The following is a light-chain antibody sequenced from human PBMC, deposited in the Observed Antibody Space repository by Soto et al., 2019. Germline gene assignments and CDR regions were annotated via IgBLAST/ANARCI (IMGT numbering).Light chain of an antibody. CDR2: GIF. CDR1: QTISSDY. V-gene: IGKV3-20*01. Sequence: ENVLTQSPGTLSLSPGERATISCRATQTISSDYLAWYQQKPGQAPRLLIYGIFNRATGIPDRFSASGSGTEFTLTISRLEPEDFAVYYCQQYGSSGTFGQGTKVDIK. J-gene: IGKJ1*01. CDR3: QQYGSSGT.